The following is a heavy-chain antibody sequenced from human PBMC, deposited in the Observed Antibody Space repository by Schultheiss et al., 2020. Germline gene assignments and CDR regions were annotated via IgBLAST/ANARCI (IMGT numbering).Heavy chain of an antibody. Sequence: GGSLRLSCAASGFSFSYYAMTWVRQAPGKGLEWVSGISGSGGSTYYADSVKGRFTISRDNSKNTLDLQMNSLRAEDTAVYYCAKDNWLSGSYQDYWGQGTLVTVSS. CDR1: GFSFSYYA. CDR2: ISGSGGST. J-gene: IGHJ4*02. V-gene: IGHV3-23*01. CDR3: AKDNWLSGSYQDY. D-gene: IGHD1-26*01.